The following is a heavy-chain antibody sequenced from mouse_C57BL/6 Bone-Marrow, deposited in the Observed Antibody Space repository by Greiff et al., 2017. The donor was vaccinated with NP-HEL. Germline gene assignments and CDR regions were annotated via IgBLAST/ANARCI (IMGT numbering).Heavy chain of an antibody. J-gene: IGHJ3*01. D-gene: IGHD1-1*01. CDR2: NDPSDSYT. CDR3: ASYYGSSSWFAY. CDR1: GYTFTSYW. Sequence: QVQLQQPGAELVMPGASVKLSCKASGYTFTSYWMHWVKQRPGQGLEWIGENDPSDSYTNYNQKFKGKSTLTVDKSSSTAYMQLSSLTSEDSAVYYCASYYGSSSWFAYWGQGTLVTVSA. V-gene: IGHV1-69*01.